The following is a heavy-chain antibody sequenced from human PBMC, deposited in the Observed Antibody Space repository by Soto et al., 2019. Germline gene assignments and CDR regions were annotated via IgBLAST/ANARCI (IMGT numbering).Heavy chain of an antibody. CDR3: ARTEDYYGSGSYYSPDAFDI. V-gene: IGHV3-48*03. Sequence: HGGSMKLSCAASGFTFSSYEMNGVRKAPGKGLEWVSYISSSGSTIYYADSVKGRFTISRDNAKNSLYLQMNSLRAEDTAVYYCARTEDYYGSGSYYSPDAFDIWGQGTMVTVSS. CDR2: ISSSGSTI. D-gene: IGHD3-10*01. J-gene: IGHJ3*02. CDR1: GFTFSSYE.